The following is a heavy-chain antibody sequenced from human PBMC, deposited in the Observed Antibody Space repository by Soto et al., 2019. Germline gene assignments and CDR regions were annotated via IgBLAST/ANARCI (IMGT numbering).Heavy chain of an antibody. CDR1: GFVFSKYG. CDR2: IWSDGSNK. D-gene: IGHD6-13*01. V-gene: IGHV3-33*01. Sequence: QVQLVEAGGGVVQPGKSLRLSCAASGFVFSKYGMHWVRQAPGKGLEWVAVIWSDGSNKYYGDSVKGRFTISRDNSKNTLYLLMNSLGAEDTAVYYCARGSAVGYYYGMDVWGQGTKVTVSS. CDR3: ARGSAVGYYYGMDV. J-gene: IGHJ6*02.